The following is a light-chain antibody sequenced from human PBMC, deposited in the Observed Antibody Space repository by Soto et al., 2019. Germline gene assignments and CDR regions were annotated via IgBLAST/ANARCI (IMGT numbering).Light chain of an antibody. CDR2: DVS. J-gene: IGLJ1*01. V-gene: IGLV2-14*03. Sequence: QSVLTQPASVSGSPGRSITISCTGTSSDVGGYNYVSWYQHHPGKAPKLMIYDVSNRPSGVSNRFSGSKSGNTASLTISGLQAEDEAGYYCSSYTSSSTRVFGTGTKVTVL. CDR3: SSYTSSSTRV. CDR1: SSDVGGYNY.